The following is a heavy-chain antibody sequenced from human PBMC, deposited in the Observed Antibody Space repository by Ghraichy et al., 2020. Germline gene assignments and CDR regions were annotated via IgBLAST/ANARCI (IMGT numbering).Heavy chain of an antibody. D-gene: IGHD2-15*01. Sequence: GESLRLSCAASGFTFISYTMTWVRRAPGKGLEWVASISGSGGDVYYADSVKGRFTISRDNAKNSLSLQMNTLRAEDTAVYYSALQFCTGGSCRGYFDYWGQGTLVTVSS. CDR3: ALQFCTGGSCRGYFDY. J-gene: IGHJ4*02. V-gene: IGHV3-21*04. CDR1: GFTFISYT. CDR2: ISGSGGDV.